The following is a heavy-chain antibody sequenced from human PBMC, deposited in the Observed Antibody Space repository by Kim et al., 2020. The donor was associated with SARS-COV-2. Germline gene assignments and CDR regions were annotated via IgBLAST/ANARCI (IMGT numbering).Heavy chain of an antibody. J-gene: IGHJ5*02. D-gene: IGHD5-18*01. CDR3: ARDLRGIQLWLLRGGFDP. V-gene: IGHV3-48*02. Sequence: KGRFTISRDNAKNSLYLQMNSLRDEDTAVYYCARDLRGIQLWLLRGGFDPWGQGTLVTVSS.